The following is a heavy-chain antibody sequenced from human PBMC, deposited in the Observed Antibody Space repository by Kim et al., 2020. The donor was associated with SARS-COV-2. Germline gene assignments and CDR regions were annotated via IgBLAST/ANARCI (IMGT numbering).Heavy chain of an antibody. CDR2: ISAYNGNT. D-gene: IGHD3-22*01. V-gene: IGHV1-18*04. CDR3: ARATPLNYDSSGPTDLDY. Sequence: ASVKVSCKASGYTFTSYGISWVRQAPGQGLEWMGWISAYNGNTNYAQKLQGRVTMTTDTSTSTAYMELRSLRSDDTVVYYCARATPLNYDSSGPTDLDYWGQGTLVTVSS. CDR1: GYTFTSYG. J-gene: IGHJ4*02.